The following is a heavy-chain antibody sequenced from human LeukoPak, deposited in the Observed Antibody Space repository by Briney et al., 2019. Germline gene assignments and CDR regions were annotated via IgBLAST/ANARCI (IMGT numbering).Heavy chain of an antibody. CDR3: AKDRYYDFWSGYSVA. J-gene: IGHJ5*02. CDR1: GFTFSSYA. D-gene: IGHD3-3*01. Sequence: PGGSLRLSCAASGFTFSSYAMSWVRQAPGKGLEWVSAISGSGGSTYYADSVKGRFTISRDNSKNTLYLQMNSLRAEDTAVYYCAKDRYYDFWSGYSVAWGQGALVTVSS. CDR2: ISGSGGST. V-gene: IGHV3-23*01.